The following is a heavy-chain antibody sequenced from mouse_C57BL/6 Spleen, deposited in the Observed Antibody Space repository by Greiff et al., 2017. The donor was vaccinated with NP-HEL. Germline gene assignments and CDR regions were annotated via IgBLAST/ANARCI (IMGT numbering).Heavy chain of an antibody. Sequence: EVNVVESEGGLVPPGSSLKLSCTASGFPFSDYYMAWVRQFPEKGLEWVANINSDGSSTYYLDSLKVRFISSRDNAKNIVYLSMSSLKSEDTATYYCARDDGNWGCAYWGQGTLVTVSA. V-gene: IGHV5-16*01. CDR1: GFPFSDYY. J-gene: IGHJ3*01. CDR2: INSDGSST. CDR3: ARDDGNWGCAY. D-gene: IGHD2-1*01.